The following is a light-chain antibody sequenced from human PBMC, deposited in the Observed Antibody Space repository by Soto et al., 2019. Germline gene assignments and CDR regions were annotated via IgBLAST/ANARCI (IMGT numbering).Light chain of an antibody. V-gene: IGKV4-1*01. Sequence: IVMTQSPDSLALSLGERATINCKSRQTALYSVNNLNYLAWYQQKPGQPPRXLIYWASTRDSGVPDRFSGGGSGTDFTLTISNLQAEDVAIYYCQQYINDLPAFGQGTKV. CDR1: QTALYSVNNLNY. J-gene: IGKJ2*01. CDR2: WAS. CDR3: QQYINDLPA.